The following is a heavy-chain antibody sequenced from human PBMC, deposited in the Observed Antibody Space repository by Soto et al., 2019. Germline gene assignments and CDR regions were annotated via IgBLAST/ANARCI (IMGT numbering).Heavy chain of an antibody. CDR2: ISAYNGNT. CDR3: ATGIAAAGLYYYYGMDV. D-gene: IGHD6-13*01. V-gene: IGHV1-18*01. CDR1: GYTFTSYG. Sequence: ASVKVSCKASGYTFTSYGISWVRQAPGQGLEWMGWISAYNGNTNYAQKLQGRVTMTTDTSTSTAYMELRSLRSDDTAVYYCATGIAAAGLYYYYGMDVWGQGTTVTVPS. J-gene: IGHJ6*02.